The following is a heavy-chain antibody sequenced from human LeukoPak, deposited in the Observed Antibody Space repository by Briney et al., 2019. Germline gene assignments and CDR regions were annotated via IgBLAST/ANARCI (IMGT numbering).Heavy chain of an antibody. V-gene: IGHV3-7*01. CDR1: GFTFSNSW. CDR3: ARNAPLDY. CDR2: IKLDGREK. Sequence: GGSLRLSCAASGFTFSNSWMSWVRQAPGKGLEGRAFIKLDGREKYYVDSVKGRFTVSRDNAKESLYLQMNILRVEDTAVYYCARNAPLDYWGQGTLVTVSS. J-gene: IGHJ4*02. D-gene: IGHD2-2*01.